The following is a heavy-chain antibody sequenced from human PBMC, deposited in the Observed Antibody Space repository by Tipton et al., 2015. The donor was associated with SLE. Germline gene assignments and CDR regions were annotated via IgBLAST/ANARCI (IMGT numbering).Heavy chain of an antibody. CDR3: ARDSSGWYYFDY. V-gene: IGHV4-39*07. Sequence: TLSLTCTVSGGSISSSSYCWGWIRQPPGKGLEWIGSIYYSGSTYYNPSLKSRVTISVDTSKNQFSLKLSSVTAADTAVYYCARDSSGWYYFDYWDQGTLVTVSS. J-gene: IGHJ4*02. CDR2: IYYSGST. CDR1: GGSISSSSYC. D-gene: IGHD6-19*01.